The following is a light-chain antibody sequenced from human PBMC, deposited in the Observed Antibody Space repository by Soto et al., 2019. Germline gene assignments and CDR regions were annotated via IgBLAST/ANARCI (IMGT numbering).Light chain of an antibody. CDR3: CSYAGSYTMGV. Sequence: QSVLTQPRSVSGSPGQSVTISCTGSSSDVGGYNYVSWYQQHPGKAPKLMIYDVSKRPSGVPDRFSGSKSGNTASLTISGLQAEDEADYYCCSYAGSYTMGVFGTGPKDTVL. V-gene: IGLV2-11*01. J-gene: IGLJ1*01. CDR2: DVS. CDR1: SSDVGGYNY.